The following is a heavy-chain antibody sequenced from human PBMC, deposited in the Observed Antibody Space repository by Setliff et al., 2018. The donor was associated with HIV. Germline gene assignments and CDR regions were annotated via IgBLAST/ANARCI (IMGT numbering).Heavy chain of an antibody. Sequence: PGGSLRLSCAASGFTFDDYAMHWVRQAPGKGLEWVSGISWNSGSIGYADSVKGRFSISRDNSKNTLYLQMNNLRAEDTAVYYCAISTRPYWGQGTLVTVSS. J-gene: IGHJ4*02. V-gene: IGHV3-9*01. CDR1: GFTFDDYA. CDR2: ISWNSGSI. D-gene: IGHD6-6*01. CDR3: AISTRPY.